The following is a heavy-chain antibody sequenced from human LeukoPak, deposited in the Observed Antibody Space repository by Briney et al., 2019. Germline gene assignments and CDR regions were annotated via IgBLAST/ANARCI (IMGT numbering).Heavy chain of an antibody. V-gene: IGHV4-34*01. Sequence: SETLSLTCAVYGGSFSGYYWSWIRQPPGKGPEWIGEINHSGSTNYNPSLKSRVTISVDTSKNQFSLKLSSVTAADTAVYYCARGRGWLQLVPRPFDYWGQGTLVTVSS. J-gene: IGHJ4*02. CDR3: ARGRGWLQLVPRPFDY. D-gene: IGHD5-24*01. CDR1: GGSFSGYY. CDR2: INHSGST.